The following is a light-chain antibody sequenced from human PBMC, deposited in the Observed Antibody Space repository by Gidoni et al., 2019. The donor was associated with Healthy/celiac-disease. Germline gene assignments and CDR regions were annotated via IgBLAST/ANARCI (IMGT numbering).Light chain of an antibody. CDR1: QSIRSW. CDR3: QQYNSYVT. V-gene: IGKV1-5*03. CDR2: KAS. Sequence: DIQMTQSPSTLSASVGDRVTIPCRASQSIRSWLAWYQQKPGKAPKLLIYKASSLESGVPSRFSGSGSGTEFTLTISSLQPDDFATYYCQQYNSYVTFGQGTRLEIK. J-gene: IGKJ5*01.